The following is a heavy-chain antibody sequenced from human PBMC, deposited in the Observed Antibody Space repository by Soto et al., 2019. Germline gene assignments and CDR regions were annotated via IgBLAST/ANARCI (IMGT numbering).Heavy chain of an antibody. J-gene: IGHJ4*02. Sequence: QVQLVQSGAEVKGPGASVKISCKASGYTFTNFFIHWVRQAPGQGLEWMGIVNPGGGSTDYAQKFKGGDTLTRDASTNTVHMELSSLRSEDTAVYYCARDLGSLVAVAGTCYFDYWGQGTLVTVSS. CDR1: GYTFTNFF. D-gene: IGHD6-19*01. CDR3: ARDLGSLVAVAGTCYFDY. CDR2: VNPGGGST. V-gene: IGHV1-46*01.